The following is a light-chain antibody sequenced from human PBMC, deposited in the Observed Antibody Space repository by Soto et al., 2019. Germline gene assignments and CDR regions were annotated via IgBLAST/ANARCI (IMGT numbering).Light chain of an antibody. CDR3: QQYGSSPIT. Sequence: EIVLTQSPGTLSLSPGERATLSCGASQSVSSSYLAWYQQKPGQAPRLLIYAASSRATGIPDRFCGSGSGTDFTLTISRLEPEDFAVYYCQQYGSSPITFGQGTRLEIK. V-gene: IGKV3-20*01. CDR1: QSVSSSY. J-gene: IGKJ5*01. CDR2: AAS.